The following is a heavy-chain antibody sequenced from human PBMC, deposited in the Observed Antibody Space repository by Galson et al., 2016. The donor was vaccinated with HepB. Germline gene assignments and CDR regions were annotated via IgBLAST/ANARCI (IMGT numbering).Heavy chain of an antibody. Sequence: SLRLSCAVSGFTFSSFGMHWVRQAPGKGLEWVAVISYDGSKKYYADSLKGRCTISRDNSKRTLYLQMNSLRAEDTAVYYCAKTRWAIGRFDYWGQGTRVTVSS. V-gene: IGHV3-30*18. CDR2: ISYDGSKK. J-gene: IGHJ4*02. D-gene: IGHD6-13*01. CDR3: AKTRWAIGRFDY. CDR1: GFTFSSFG.